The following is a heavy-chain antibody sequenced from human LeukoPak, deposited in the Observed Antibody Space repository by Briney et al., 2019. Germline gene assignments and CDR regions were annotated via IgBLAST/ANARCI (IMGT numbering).Heavy chain of an antibody. D-gene: IGHD3-3*02. J-gene: IGHJ4*02. Sequence: SVKVSCKASGGTFSSYAISWVRQAPGQGLEWMGGIIPTFGTANYAQKFQGRVTITADESTSTAYMELSSLRSEDTAVYYCARDRIFGVVSDPSPGGYWGQGTLVTVSS. V-gene: IGHV1-69*01. CDR2: IIPTFGTA. CDR1: GGTFSSYA. CDR3: ARDRIFGVVSDPSPGGY.